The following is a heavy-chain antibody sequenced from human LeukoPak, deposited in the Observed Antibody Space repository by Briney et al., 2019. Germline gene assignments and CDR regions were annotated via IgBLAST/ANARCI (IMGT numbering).Heavy chain of an antibody. D-gene: IGHD1-26*01. J-gene: IGHJ4*02. CDR1: GYSFTNYW. Sequence: GESLKISCKGFGYSFTNYWIGWVRQMPGKGLEWMGIVYPGDSDTRYSPSFQGQVTISADKSISTAFLQWSSLKASDTAVYYCARPSVGAKSFVDYWGQGTLVTVSS. CDR2: VYPGDSDT. CDR3: ARPSVGAKSFVDY. V-gene: IGHV5-51*01.